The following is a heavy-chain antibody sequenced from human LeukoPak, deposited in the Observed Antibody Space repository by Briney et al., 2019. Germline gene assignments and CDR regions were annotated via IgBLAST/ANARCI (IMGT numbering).Heavy chain of an antibody. J-gene: IGHJ1*01. CDR1: GGYISGSSYY. CDR2: IYYTGRT. CDR3: ARRRYYDSTGYLD. Sequence: SETLSLTCTVSGGYISGSSYYWGWIRQPPGKGLEWIGDIYYTGRTYYNSSLKSRLTVSIDTSKNQISVKLASVTAADTAVYYCARRRYYDSTGYLDWGQGTLITVSS. D-gene: IGHD3-22*01. V-gene: IGHV4-39*01.